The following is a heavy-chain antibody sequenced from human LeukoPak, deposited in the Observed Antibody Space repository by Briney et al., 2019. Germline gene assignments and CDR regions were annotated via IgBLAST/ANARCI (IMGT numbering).Heavy chain of an antibody. J-gene: IGHJ6*03. Sequence: GESLKISCKGSGYSFTSYWIGWVRQLPGKGLEWMGIIYPGDSDNRYSPSFQGQVTTSADKSIRTAYLQWSSLKASDTAMDYCARQQQAAAGYYMDVWGKGTTVTVSS. V-gene: IGHV5-51*01. CDR1: GYSFTSYW. CDR2: IYPGDSDN. CDR3: ARQQQAAAGYYMDV. D-gene: IGHD6-13*01.